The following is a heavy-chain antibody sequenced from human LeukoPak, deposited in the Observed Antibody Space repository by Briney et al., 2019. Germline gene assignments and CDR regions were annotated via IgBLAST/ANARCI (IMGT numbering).Heavy chain of an antibody. Sequence: SETLSLTCTVSGGSISSYYWSWIRQPPGKGLEWIGEINHSGITNYNPSLKSRITISVDTSKNQFSLKLSSVTAADTAVYYCARASLRFLEWLREYYFDYWGQGTLVTVSS. V-gene: IGHV4-34*01. CDR2: INHSGIT. D-gene: IGHD3-3*01. CDR3: ARASLRFLEWLREYYFDY. J-gene: IGHJ4*02. CDR1: GGSISSYY.